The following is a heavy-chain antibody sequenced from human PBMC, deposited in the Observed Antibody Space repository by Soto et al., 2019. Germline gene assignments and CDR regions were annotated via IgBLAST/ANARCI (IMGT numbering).Heavy chain of an antibody. D-gene: IGHD3-9*01. V-gene: IGHV3-15*01. J-gene: IGHJ5*02. CDR1: GLTFSDAW. Sequence: GGSLRLSCAASGLTFSDAWMSWVRQAPGKGLEWVGRIKSKTDGGATVYAAPVKGRFTISRDESKNTLYLQMNSLKTEDTALYYCTLEYFWFDPWGQGTLVTVSS. CDR2: IKSKTDGGAT. CDR3: TLEYFWFDP.